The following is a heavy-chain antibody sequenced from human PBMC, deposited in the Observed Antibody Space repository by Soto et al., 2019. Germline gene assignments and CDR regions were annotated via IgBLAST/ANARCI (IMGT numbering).Heavy chain of an antibody. CDR2: IYATGTT. V-gene: IGHV4-4*07. CDR1: GASTSGFY. CDR3: VRDGTKTLRDWFDP. Sequence: PSETLSLTCTVSGASTSGFYWSWIRKSAGKGLEWIGRIYATGTTDYNPSLKSRVMVSVDTSKKQFSLKLRSVTAADTAVYYCVRDGTKTLRDWFDPWGQGSSVTVSS. J-gene: IGHJ5*02. D-gene: IGHD1-1*01.